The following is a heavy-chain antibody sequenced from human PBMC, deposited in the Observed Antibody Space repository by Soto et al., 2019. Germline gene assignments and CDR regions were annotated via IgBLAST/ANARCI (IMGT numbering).Heavy chain of an antibody. CDR2: INAGNGNT. CDR1: GYTFTSYA. CDR3: GRSLGGCPDY. Sequence: QVQLVQSGAEVKKPGASVKVSCKASGYTFTSYAMHWVRQAPGQRLEWMGWINAGNGNTKSSQKFQGRVTITREISVSTAYMELTSRSSEDTAGYYCGRSLGGCPDYWGQGTLVTVSS. V-gene: IGHV1-3*01. J-gene: IGHJ4*02.